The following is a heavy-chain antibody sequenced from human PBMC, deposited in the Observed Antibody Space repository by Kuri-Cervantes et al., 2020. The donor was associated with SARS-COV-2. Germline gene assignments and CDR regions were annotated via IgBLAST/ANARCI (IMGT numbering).Heavy chain of an antibody. CDR3: VRDGDHWNFDY. V-gene: IGHV3-33*01. J-gene: IGHJ4*02. CDR1: GYTFSSYG. CDR2: IWYDGSNK. Sequence: SCKASGYTFSSYGMHWVRQAPGKGLEGVAVIWYDGSNKYYADSVKDRFTISRDNSKNTLYLQMNSQRAADTAVYYCVRDGDHWNFDYWGQGTLVTVSS. D-gene: IGHD1-1*01.